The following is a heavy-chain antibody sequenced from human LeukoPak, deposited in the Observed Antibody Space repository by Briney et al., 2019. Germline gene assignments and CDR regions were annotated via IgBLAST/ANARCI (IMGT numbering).Heavy chain of an antibody. CDR1: GYSFTSYW. V-gene: IGHV5-10-1*01. CDR3: ASLLDSSGWANDAFDI. J-gene: IGHJ3*02. Sequence: GESLNISCKGSGYSFTSYWISWMRQMPGKGLEWMGRIDPSDSYTNYSPSFQGHVTITADKSISTAYLQWSSLKASDTAMYYCASLLDSSGWANDAFDIWGQGTMVTVSS. CDR2: IDPSDSYT. D-gene: IGHD6-19*01.